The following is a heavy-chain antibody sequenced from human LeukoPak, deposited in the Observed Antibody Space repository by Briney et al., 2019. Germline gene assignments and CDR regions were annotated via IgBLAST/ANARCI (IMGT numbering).Heavy chain of an antibody. J-gene: IGHJ4*02. CDR3: ARGKYYYDSRPVAGWYFDY. CDR1: GGSFSGYY. V-gene: IGHV4-34*01. Sequence: PSETLSLTCAVYGGSFSGYYWSWIRQPPGKGLEWIGEINHSGSTNYNPSLESRVTISVDTSKNQFSLKLSSVTAADTAVYYCARGKYYYDSRPVAGWYFDYWGQGTLVTVSS. D-gene: IGHD3-22*01. CDR2: INHSGST.